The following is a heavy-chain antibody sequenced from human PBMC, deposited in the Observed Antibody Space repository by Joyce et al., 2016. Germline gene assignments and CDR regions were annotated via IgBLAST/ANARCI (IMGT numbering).Heavy chain of an antibody. D-gene: IGHD3-9*01. CDR2: IWYDGTTK. Sequence: QGQLVESGGGVVQPGGSLRLSCAASGFTFNTYGMHWLRQAPGKGVEWVAVIWYDGTTKYYADSVKGRFTISRDNSLNMLYLQMNSLRAGDTAVYYCAREPVNFDIAHNWFDPWGQGTLVTVSS. CDR1: GFTFNTYG. V-gene: IGHV3-33*01. CDR3: AREPVNFDIAHNWFDP. J-gene: IGHJ5*02.